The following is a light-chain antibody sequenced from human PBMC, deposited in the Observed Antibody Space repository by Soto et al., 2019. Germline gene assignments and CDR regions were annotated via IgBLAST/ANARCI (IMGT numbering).Light chain of an antibody. V-gene: IGKV2-30*01. CDR1: QSLISSDGNTY. CDR2: KVS. J-gene: IGKJ1*01. CDR3: MQSTHWPRT. Sequence: DAVMTQSPLSLHVTLGQPASVSCRSSQSLISSDGNTYLHWLQQRPGQSPRRLIYKVSNRDSGVPDRFSGSGSGTDFTLNISKVEAEDVGVYYCMQSTHWPRTFGQGTKVEIK.